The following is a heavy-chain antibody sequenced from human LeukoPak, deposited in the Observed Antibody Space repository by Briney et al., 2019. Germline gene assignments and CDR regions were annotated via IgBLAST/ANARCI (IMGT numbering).Heavy chain of an antibody. Sequence: SETLSLTCTASGGSISSCYWSWIRQVPGKGLEWIGYIHYSGTTNYNPSLKSRVTVSVDTSKNQFSLKLSSVTAADTAVYYCATAGIVARRYFDYWGQGTLVTVSA. CDR1: GGSISSCY. D-gene: IGHD6-6*01. CDR2: IHYSGTT. V-gene: IGHV4-59*08. J-gene: IGHJ4*02. CDR3: ATAGIVARRYFDY.